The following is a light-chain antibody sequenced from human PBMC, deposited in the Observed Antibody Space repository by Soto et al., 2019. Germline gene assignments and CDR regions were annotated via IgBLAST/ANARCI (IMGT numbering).Light chain of an antibody. CDR3: QQRSIWPLT. CDR2: DAS. Sequence: EIVLTQSPATLSLSPGEVATLSCRSSQSVSSYLAWYQQKPGQAPRLLIYDASNRATGIPARFSGSGSGTDFTLTISSLEAEDFAVYYCQQRSIWPLTFGQGTRLEIK. CDR1: QSVSSY. V-gene: IGKV3-11*01. J-gene: IGKJ5*01.